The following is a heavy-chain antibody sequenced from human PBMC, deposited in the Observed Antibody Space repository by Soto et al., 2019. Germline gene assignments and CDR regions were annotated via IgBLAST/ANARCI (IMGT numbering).Heavy chain of an antibody. CDR1: GYNFTSYY. CDR2: INPSGGST. CDR3: ARNQTPRQYCSGGSCSTDFDY. D-gene: IGHD2-15*01. Sequence: ASVKVSCKASGYNFTSYYMHWVRQAPGQGLEWMGIINPSGGSTSYAQKFQGRVTMTRDTSTSTVYMELSSLRSEDTAVYYCARNQTPRQYCSGGSCSTDFDYWGQGTLVTVSS. V-gene: IGHV1-46*01. J-gene: IGHJ4*02.